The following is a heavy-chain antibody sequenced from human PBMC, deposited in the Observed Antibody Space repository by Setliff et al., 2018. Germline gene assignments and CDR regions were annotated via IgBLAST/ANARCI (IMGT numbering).Heavy chain of an antibody. CDR1: GGSIDSHY. CDR2: IFDSGNT. J-gene: IGHJ4*02. Sequence: SETLSLTCSVSGGSIDSHYWSWIRQPPGKGLEWIGSIFDSGNTNYNSSLKSRVTISVDTSKNQFSLKLSSVTAADSAVYYCARGPVTSGWYRFYYWGQGTLVTV. V-gene: IGHV4-59*11. D-gene: IGHD6-13*01. CDR3: ARGPVTSGWYRFYY.